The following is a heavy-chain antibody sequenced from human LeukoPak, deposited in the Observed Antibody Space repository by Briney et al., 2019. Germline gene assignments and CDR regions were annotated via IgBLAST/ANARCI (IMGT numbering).Heavy chain of an antibody. V-gene: IGHV4-39*01. J-gene: IGHJ4*02. D-gene: IGHD3-22*01. CDR3: ARHGLLGGGYYYFDY. CDR2: IYYSGST. Sequence: SETLSLTCTVSGGSISSSIYYWGWIRQPPGKGLEWIGSIYYSGSTYYNPSLKSRVTISVDTSKNQFSLKLSSVTAADTAVYYCARHGLLGGGYYYFDYWGQGTLVTVSS. CDR1: GGSISSSIYY.